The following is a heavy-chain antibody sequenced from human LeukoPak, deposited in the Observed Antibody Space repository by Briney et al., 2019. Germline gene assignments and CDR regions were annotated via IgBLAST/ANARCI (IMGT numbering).Heavy chain of an antibody. Sequence: SETLSLTCTVSGGSISSYYWSWIRQPPRKGLEWIGYIYYSGSTNYNPSLKSRVTISVDTSKNQFSLKLSSVTAADTAVYYCARGGVGSWFDPWGQGTLVTVSS. CDR1: GGSISSYY. CDR2: IYYSGST. CDR3: ARGGVGSWFDP. V-gene: IGHV4-59*01. J-gene: IGHJ5*02. D-gene: IGHD1-26*01.